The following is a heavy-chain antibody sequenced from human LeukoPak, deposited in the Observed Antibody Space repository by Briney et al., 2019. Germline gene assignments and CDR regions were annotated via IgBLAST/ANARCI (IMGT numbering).Heavy chain of an antibody. CDR2: ISGSGGVT. CDR3: AKDPDCTSGVCYTFFDY. J-gene: IGHJ4*02. CDR1: RFTFSSYA. V-gene: IGHV3-23*01. Sequence: GASLRLSCAASRFTFSSYAMSWVRQAPGKGLEWVSAISGSGGVTYYADSVRGRFTISRDNSNNTLYLQMNSLRAEDTAVYYCAKDPDCTSGVCYTFFDYWGQGTLVTVSS. D-gene: IGHD2-8*01.